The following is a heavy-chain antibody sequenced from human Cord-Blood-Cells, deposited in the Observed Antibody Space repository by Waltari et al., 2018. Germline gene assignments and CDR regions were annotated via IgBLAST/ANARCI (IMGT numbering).Heavy chain of an antibody. V-gene: IGHV3-21*01. CDR1: GFPFRSYS. D-gene: IGHD2-15*01. CDR2: ISSSSSYI. CDR3: ARGGGSRLDY. Sequence: EVQLVESGGGLVKPGGSLRPPCAASGFPFRSYSMNWVRQAPGKGLEWVSSISSSSSYIYYADSVKGRFTISRDNAKNSLYLQMNSLRAEDTAVYYCARGGGSRLDYWGQGTLVTVSS. J-gene: IGHJ4*02.